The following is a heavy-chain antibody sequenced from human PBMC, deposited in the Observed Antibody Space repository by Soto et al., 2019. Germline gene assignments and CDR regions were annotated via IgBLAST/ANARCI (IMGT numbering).Heavy chain of an antibody. D-gene: IGHD2-21*01. Sequence: EVQLLESGGGLVQPGGSLRLSCAASGFTFSSYAMNWVRQAPGKGLEWVSGISYSGYTTHYADSVKGRFTISRDNARNTLYLQMNSLRADDTAVYYCAKTADGAYFFDIWGQGTTVTVSS. J-gene: IGHJ3*02. CDR1: GFTFSSYA. CDR3: AKTADGAYFFDI. CDR2: ISYSGYTT. V-gene: IGHV3-23*01.